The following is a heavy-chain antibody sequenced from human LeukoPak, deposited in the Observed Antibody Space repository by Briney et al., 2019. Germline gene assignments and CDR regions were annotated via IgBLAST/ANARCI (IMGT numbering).Heavy chain of an antibody. J-gene: IGHJ4*02. CDR1: GFTFSSYA. V-gene: IGHV3-30*04. CDR3: ARDFGFLPSDY. CDR2: ISYDGSNK. Sequence: GGSLRLSCAASGFTFSSYAVHWVRQAPGKGLEWVAVISYDGSNKYYADSVKGRFTISRDNSKNTLYLQMNSLRAEDTAVYYCARDFGFLPSDYWGQGTLVTVSS. D-gene: IGHD3-3*01.